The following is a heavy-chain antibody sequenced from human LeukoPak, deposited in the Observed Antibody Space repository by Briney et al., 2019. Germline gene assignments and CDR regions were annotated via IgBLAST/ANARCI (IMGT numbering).Heavy chain of an antibody. J-gene: IGHJ4*02. V-gene: IGHV4-34*01. CDR1: GGSFSGYY. CDR3: ARGSRTPDY. Sequence: SETLSLTCAVYGGSFSGYYWIWIRQPPGKGLEWIGEINHSGSTIYNPSLQSRVTLSVDTSKIQFSLKLSSVSAADTAVYYCARGSRTPDYWGQGTLVTVSS. CDR2: INHSGST.